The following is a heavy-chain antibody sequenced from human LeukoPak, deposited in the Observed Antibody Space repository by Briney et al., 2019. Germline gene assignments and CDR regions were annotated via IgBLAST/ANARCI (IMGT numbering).Heavy chain of an antibody. J-gene: IGHJ6*02. Sequence: SETLSLTCAVSGGSFSGYLWSWLRQPPGKGLEWIGEINYNGQIANYNPSLKSRVTMSVDTSQNQFSLKLSSVTAADTAVYYCARERYYYDSSGYWYYYYGMDVWGQGTTVTVSS. D-gene: IGHD3-22*01. CDR3: ARERYYYDSSGYWYYYYGMDV. CDR2: INYNGQIA. V-gene: IGHV4-34*01. CDR1: GGSFSGYL.